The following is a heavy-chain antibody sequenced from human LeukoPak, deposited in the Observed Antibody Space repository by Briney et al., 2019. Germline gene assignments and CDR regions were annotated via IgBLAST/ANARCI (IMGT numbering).Heavy chain of an antibody. CDR1: GGSISSSSYY. D-gene: IGHD2-21*01. V-gene: IGHV4-39*01. CDR3: ARRDPQTFCGGDCVTQERGDAFDI. J-gene: IGHJ3*02. Sequence: KTSETLSLTCTVSGGSISSSSYYWGWIRQPPGKGLEWIGSIYYSGSTYYNPSLKSRVTISVDTSKNQFSLKLSSVTAADTAVYYCARRDPQTFCGGDCVTQERGDAFDIWGQGTMVTVSS. CDR2: IYYSGST.